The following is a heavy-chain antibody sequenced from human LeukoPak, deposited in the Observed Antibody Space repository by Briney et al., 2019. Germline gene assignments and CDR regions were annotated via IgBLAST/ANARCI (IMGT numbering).Heavy chain of an antibody. CDR3: ARGGRSGFDI. J-gene: IGHJ3*02. V-gene: IGHV6-1*01. CDR2: TYYRSQWYN. CDR1: VDSVTTNCAG. D-gene: IGHD3-16*02. Sequence: SQILSLTCAISVDSVTTNCAGWNWIRQSPSRGLEWLGRTYYRSQWYNEYAVSVKSRTTINPDTSKNQFSLQLNSVTPEDTAVYFCARGGRSGFDIWGQGTMVTVS.